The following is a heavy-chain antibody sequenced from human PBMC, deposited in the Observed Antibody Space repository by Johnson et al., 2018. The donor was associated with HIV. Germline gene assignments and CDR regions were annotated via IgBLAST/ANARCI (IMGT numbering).Heavy chain of an antibody. CDR2: IKQDGSEK. CDR3: VRDLAVTTYGAFDI. J-gene: IGHJ3*02. D-gene: IGHD4-17*01. V-gene: IGHV3-7*03. CDR1: GFTFRSYW. Sequence: VQLVESGGGLVQPGGSLRLSCVVSGFTFRSYWMTWVRQAPGKGLEWVANIKQDGSEKYYVDSVKGRFTISRDNVKNSLYLQMNSLRAEDTAVYYCVRDLAVTTYGAFDIWGQWTMVTVSS.